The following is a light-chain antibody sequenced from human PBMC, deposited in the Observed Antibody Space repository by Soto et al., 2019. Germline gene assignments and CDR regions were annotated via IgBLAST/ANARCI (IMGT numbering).Light chain of an antibody. CDR3: QSYDSSLSGWL. CDR2: GDS. Sequence: QSVLTQPPSVSGAPGQRVTISCTGSSSNIGAGYNVHWYQQVPGTAPKLLIYGDSNRPSGVPDRFSRSKSGTSASLAITGLQAEDEADYYCQSYDSSLSGWLFGGGTKLTVL. CDR1: SSNIGAGYN. J-gene: IGLJ3*02. V-gene: IGLV1-40*01.